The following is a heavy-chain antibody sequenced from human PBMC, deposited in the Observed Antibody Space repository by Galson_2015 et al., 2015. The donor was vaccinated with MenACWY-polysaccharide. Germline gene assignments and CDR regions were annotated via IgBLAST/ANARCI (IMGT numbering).Heavy chain of an antibody. D-gene: IGHD2-2*01. Sequence: SETLSLTCTVSGDSISTYYWNWIRQPPGKGLEWIGYIYYSGSTNYNPSLKSRVTMSLDISKNQFSLKLSSVTAADTAVYYCARSGTSTSWLYYYYGMDVWGQGTTVTVSS. CDR3: ARSGTSTSWLYYYYGMDV. CDR1: GDSISTYY. V-gene: IGHV4-59*01. J-gene: IGHJ6*02. CDR2: IYYSGST.